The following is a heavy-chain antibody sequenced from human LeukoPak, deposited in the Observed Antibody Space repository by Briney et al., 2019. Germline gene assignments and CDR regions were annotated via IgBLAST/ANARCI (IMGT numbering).Heavy chain of an antibody. D-gene: IGHD6-6*01. CDR2: IYYSGSA. CDR3: ARDIGAARSDY. V-gene: IGHV4-59*01. J-gene: IGHJ4*02. Sequence: SETLSLTCTVSGGSISGYYWSWIRQPPGKGLEWIGYIYYSGSAKYNPSLESRVTISVDTSKNQFSLKLTSVTAADTAVYYCARDIGAARSDYWGQGTLVTVSS. CDR1: GGSISGYY.